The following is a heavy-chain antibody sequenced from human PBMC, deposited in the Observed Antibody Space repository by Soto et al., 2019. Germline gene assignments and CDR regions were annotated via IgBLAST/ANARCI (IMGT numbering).Heavy chain of an antibody. CDR2: INAGNGNT. V-gene: IGHV1-3*01. CDR1: GYTFTSYA. Sequence: ASVKVSCKASGYTFTSYAMHWVRQAPGQRLEWMGWINAGNGNTKYSQKFQGRVTITRDTSASTAYMELSSLRSEDTAVYYCARSLMVYAKPLPPYGMDVWGQGTTVTVSS. CDR3: ARSLMVYAKPLPPYGMDV. D-gene: IGHD2-8*01. J-gene: IGHJ6*02.